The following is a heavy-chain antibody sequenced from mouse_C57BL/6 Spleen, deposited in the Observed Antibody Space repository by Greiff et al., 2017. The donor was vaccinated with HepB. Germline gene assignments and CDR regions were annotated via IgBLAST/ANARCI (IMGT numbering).Heavy chain of an antibody. CDR3: ARGGYLLYAMDY. CDR2: IDPEDGET. CDR1: GFNIKVYS. V-gene: IGHV14-2*01. D-gene: IGHD2-2*01. Sequence: VQLQQPGAELVKPGASVKLSFTASGFNIKVYSMHWVKQRTEQGLVWIGRIDPEDGETKYAPKFQGKATITADTSSNTAYLQLRSLTSEDTAVYYCARGGYLLYAMDYWGQGTSVTVSS. J-gene: IGHJ4*01.